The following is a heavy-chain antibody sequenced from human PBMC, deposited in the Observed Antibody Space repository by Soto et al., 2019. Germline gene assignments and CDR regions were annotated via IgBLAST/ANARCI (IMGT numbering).Heavy chain of an antibody. CDR3: ARGAHNCSSTSCYDTPERSFDY. Sequence: QVQLQQWGAGLLKPSETLSLTCAVYGGSFSGYYWSWIRQPPGKGLEWIGEINHSGSTNYNPSLKRRVTISVDTSKNQFSLKLSSVTAADTAVYYCARGAHNCSSTSCYDTPERSFDYWGQGTLVTVSS. D-gene: IGHD2-2*01. V-gene: IGHV4-34*01. J-gene: IGHJ4*02. CDR1: GGSFSGYY. CDR2: INHSGST.